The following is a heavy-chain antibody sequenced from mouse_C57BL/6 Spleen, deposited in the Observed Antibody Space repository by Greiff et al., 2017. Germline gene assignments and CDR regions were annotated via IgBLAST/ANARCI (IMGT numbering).Heavy chain of an antibody. J-gene: IGHJ2*01. CDR2: INPSTGGT. V-gene: IGHV1-42*01. CDR1: GYSFTGYY. Sequence: VQLQQSGPELVKPGASVKISCKASGYSFTGYYMNWVKQSPEKSLEWIGEINPSTGGTTYNQKFKAKATLTVDKSSSTAYMQLKSLTSEDSAVYYCARTGFDYWGQGTTRTVSS. CDR3: ARTGFDY.